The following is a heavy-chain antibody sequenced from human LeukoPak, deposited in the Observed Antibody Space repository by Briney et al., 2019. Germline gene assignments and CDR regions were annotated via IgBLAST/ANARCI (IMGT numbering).Heavy chain of an antibody. CDR2: IGTSADS. Sequence: GGSLRLSCAASGFIFRTYKMHWVRQATGGGPEWVASIGTSADSYHAESVKGRFTISRDDAKSFLYLQMNNLRAGDTALYYCVRDGDYYDYWGQGTLVTVSS. CDR1: GFIFRTYK. D-gene: IGHD2-15*01. CDR3: VRDGDYYDY. J-gene: IGHJ4*02. V-gene: IGHV3-13*01.